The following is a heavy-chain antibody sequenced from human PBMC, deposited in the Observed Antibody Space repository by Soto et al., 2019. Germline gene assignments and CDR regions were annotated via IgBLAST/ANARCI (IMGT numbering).Heavy chain of an antibody. CDR1: GFTFSSSA. J-gene: IGHJ5*02. Sequence: EVQLLDSGGGLVQPGGSLSLSCAASGFTFSSSAMCWVRQAPGKGLEWVSAVSGSGGTTYYADSVRGRFTLSRDTSKNTLYLQTNSLRAEDTAIYFCARWTVDTIVTSGWCHYLAPWGQGTLVTVSS. CDR3: ARWTVDTIVTSGWCHYLAP. V-gene: IGHV3-23*01. CDR2: VSGSGGTT. D-gene: IGHD6-19*01.